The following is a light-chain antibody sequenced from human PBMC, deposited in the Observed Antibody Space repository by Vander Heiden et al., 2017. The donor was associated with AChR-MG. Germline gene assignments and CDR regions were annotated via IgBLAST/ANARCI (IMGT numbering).Light chain of an antibody. J-gene: IGLJ3*02. CDR3: QVWDSSVV. CDR2: RDT. CDR1: NLGRKN. V-gene: IGLV3-9*01. Sequence: SNELTQPLYVSVALGQTASLTCGRSNLGRKNVHWYQQKPGQAPVLVIYRDTIRPSGIPERFSGSNSGDTATLTISGAQAGDEADYYCQVWDSSVVFGGGTKLTVL.